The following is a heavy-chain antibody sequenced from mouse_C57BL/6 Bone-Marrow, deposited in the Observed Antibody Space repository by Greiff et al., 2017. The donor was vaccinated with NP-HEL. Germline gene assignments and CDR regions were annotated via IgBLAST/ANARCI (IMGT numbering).Heavy chain of an antibody. CDR3: ASRSTMVTTKAMDY. Sequence: VMLVESGAELVRPGASVKLSCKASGYTFTDYYINWVKQRPGQGLEWIARIYPGSGNTYYNEKFKGKATLTAEKSSSTAYMQLSSLTSEDSAVYFCASRSTMVTTKAMDYWGQGTSVTVSS. V-gene: IGHV1-76*01. CDR2: IYPGSGNT. J-gene: IGHJ4*01. D-gene: IGHD2-2*01. CDR1: GYTFTDYY.